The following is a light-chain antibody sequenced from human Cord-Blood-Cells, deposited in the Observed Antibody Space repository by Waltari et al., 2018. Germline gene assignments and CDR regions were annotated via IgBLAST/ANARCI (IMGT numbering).Light chain of an antibody. CDR1: QGISSW. CDR2: AAS. V-gene: IGKV1-12*01. CDR3: QQANSLPQT. Sequence: DIQMTQSLSSVSASVGDRVTITCPASQGISSWLAWYQKKPGKAPKLLIYAASRLQSGVPARFSGSGSGTDFTLTISSLQPEDFAIYYCQQANSLPQTFGQGTKLEIK. J-gene: IGKJ2*01.